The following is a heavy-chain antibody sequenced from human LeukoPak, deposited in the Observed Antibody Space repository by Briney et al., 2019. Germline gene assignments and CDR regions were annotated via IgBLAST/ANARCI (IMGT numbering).Heavy chain of an antibody. Sequence: ASVKVSCKASGYTFTAYYIHWVRQAPGQRLEWMGWVSPNNGGTNYAQKFQGRVTMTRDTSISTLYMDLNSLRSDDTAVYYCARSDVLYASQGEARYFKHWGQGTLVTVSS. CDR1: GYTFTAYY. V-gene: IGHV1-2*02. CDR3: ARSDVLYASQGEARYFKH. D-gene: IGHD3-16*01. J-gene: IGHJ4*02. CDR2: VSPNNGGT.